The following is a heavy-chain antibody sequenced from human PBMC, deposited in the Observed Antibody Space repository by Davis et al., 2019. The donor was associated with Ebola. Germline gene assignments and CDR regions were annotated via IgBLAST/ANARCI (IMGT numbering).Heavy chain of an antibody. CDR3: AREPDRLLWFGELLK. CDR2: IIPIFGTA. V-gene: IGHV1-69*05. D-gene: IGHD3-10*01. CDR1: GGTFSSYA. J-gene: IGHJ4*02. Sequence: SVKVSCKASGGTFSSYAISWVRQAPGQGLEWMGGIIPIFGTANYAQKFQGRVTMTRDTSTSTVYMELSSLRSEETAVYYCAREPDRLLWFGELLKWGQGTLVTVSS.